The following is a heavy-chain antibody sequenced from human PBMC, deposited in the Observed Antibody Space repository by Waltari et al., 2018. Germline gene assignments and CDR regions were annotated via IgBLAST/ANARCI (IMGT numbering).Heavy chain of an antibody. CDR3: ATNDDSCGYDY. J-gene: IGHJ4*02. V-gene: IGHV1-24*01. CDR2: YDPEAGET. CDR1: GYTLSELS. D-gene: IGHD3-22*01. Sequence: QVQLVQSGAGVRKPGASVKVSCKVSGYTLSELSMHWGRQAPGPGFEWMGGYDPEAGETLYAQNRQTRVTVTEDNSTDPAYMELSSLRSDDKSLDDCATNDDSCGYDYWGQGTLVTVSS.